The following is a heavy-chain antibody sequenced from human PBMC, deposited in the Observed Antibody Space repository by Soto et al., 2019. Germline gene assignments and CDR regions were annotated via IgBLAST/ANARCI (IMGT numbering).Heavy chain of an antibody. J-gene: IGHJ4*02. V-gene: IGHV3-23*01. CDR2: VNKGGTT. Sequence: PGGSLRLSCVDAVFTFSTYALSWVRQAPGKGLEWVATVNKGGTTYYPDSVKGRVTTSRDNPKNTMYLQMNSLSAEDTAVYYCAKRFPYFFASWGQGTQVTVSS. CDR1: VFTFSTYA. CDR3: AKRFPYFFAS.